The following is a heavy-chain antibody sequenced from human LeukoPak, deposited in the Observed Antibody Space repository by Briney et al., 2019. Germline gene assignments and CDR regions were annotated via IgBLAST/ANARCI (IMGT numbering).Heavy chain of an antibody. CDR3: AKGAGYKWELLEGYFMDV. V-gene: IGHV3-30*02. Sequence: PGGSLRLSCAASGFTFSSYAMHWVRQAPGKGLEWVAFIRYDGSNKYYADSVKGRFTISRDNSKNTLYLQMNSLRAEDTAVYYCAKGAGYKWELLEGYFMDVWGKGTTVTISS. CDR1: GFTFSSYA. J-gene: IGHJ6*04. D-gene: IGHD1-26*01. CDR2: IRYDGSNK.